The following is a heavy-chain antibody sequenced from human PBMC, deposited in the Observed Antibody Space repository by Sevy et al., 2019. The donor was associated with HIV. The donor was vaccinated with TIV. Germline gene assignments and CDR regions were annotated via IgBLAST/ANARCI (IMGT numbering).Heavy chain of an antibody. J-gene: IGHJ4*02. CDR2: MNTDGSIT. V-gene: IGHV3-74*01. Sequence: GESLKISCEASGFDFSSHWMQWVRQAPGKGLVWVSRMNTDGSITNYADSVKGRFTISRDNAKNTLYLEMNNLRDEDTALYYCATPRFDFWGPGTLVTVSS. CDR3: ATPRFDF. CDR1: GFDFSSHW.